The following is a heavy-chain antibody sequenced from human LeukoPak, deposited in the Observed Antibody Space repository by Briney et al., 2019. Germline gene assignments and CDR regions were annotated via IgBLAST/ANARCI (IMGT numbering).Heavy chain of an antibody. CDR1: GFTFSSYW. CDR3: ARGGGEVDY. Sequence: GGSLRLSCAASGFTFSSYWMYWVRQAPGKGLVWVSRINNDGTTTNFAGSVKGRFTISRDNAKNSLYLQMNSLRAEDTAVFYCARGGGEVDYWGQGTLVTVSS. J-gene: IGHJ4*02. V-gene: IGHV3-74*01. CDR2: INNDGTTT. D-gene: IGHD3-16*01.